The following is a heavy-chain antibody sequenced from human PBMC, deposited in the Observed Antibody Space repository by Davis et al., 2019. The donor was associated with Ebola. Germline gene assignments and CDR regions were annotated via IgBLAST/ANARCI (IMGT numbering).Heavy chain of an antibody. J-gene: IGHJ4*02. V-gene: IGHV4-38-2*02. Sequence: SETLSLTCTVSGYSISSGYFWGWIRQPPGKGLEWIGTVYHSGNTYYYTSLKSRVTISVDTSKNQFSLKLSSVTAADTAVYYCARDPSLVVVTATDYWGQGTLVTVSS. CDR2: VYHSGNT. CDR1: GYSISSGYF. CDR3: ARDPSLVVVTATDY. D-gene: IGHD2-21*02.